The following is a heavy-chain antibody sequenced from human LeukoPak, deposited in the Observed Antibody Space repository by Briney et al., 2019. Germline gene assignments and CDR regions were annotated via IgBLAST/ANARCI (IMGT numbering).Heavy chain of an antibody. J-gene: IGHJ4*02. V-gene: IGHV3-11*01. CDR1: GFTFSDYY. CDR3: ASRDRQNYYDSSGYYYYFDY. D-gene: IGHD3-22*01. Sequence: GGSLRLFCAASGFTFSDYYMSWIRQAPGKGLEWVSCISSSGSTIYYADSVKGRFTISRDNAKNSLYLQMNSLRAEDTAVYYCASRDRQNYYDSSGYYYYFDYWGQGTLVTVSS. CDR2: ISSSGSTI.